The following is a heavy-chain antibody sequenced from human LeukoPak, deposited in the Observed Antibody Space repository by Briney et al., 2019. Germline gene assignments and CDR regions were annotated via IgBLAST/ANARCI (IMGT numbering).Heavy chain of an antibody. Sequence: GESLRLSCAASGFTISSYGMHWVRQAPGKGLEWVAVMSYGGTNKYYADSVKGRFTISRDNSKSTLFLQMNSLRTEDTAVYYCAKETAGGFDYWGQGTLVTVSS. D-gene: IGHD3-16*01. CDR2: MSYGGTNK. V-gene: IGHV3-30*18. CDR1: GFTISSYG. CDR3: AKETAGGFDY. J-gene: IGHJ4*02.